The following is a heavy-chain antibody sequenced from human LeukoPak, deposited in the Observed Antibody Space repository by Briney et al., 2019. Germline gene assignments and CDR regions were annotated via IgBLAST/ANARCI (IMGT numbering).Heavy chain of an antibody. CDR3: ARDWRYCSSTSCYTTNWFDP. D-gene: IGHD2-2*02. V-gene: IGHV1-69*13. CDR2: IIPIFGTA. CDR1: GGTFSSYA. Sequence: ASVKVSCKASGGTFSSYAISWVRQAPGQGLEWMGGIIPIFGTANYAQKFQGRVTITADESTSTAYMELSSLRSEDTAVYYCARDWRYCSSTSCYTTNWFDPWGQGTLVTVSS. J-gene: IGHJ5*02.